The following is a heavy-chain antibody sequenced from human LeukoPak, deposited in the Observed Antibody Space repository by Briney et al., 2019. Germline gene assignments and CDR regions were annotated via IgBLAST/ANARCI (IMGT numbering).Heavy chain of an antibody. CDR2: ISSNNGNT. V-gene: IGHV1-18*01. J-gene: IGHJ4*02. D-gene: IGHD3-22*01. Sequence: ASVKVSCKTSGYTFTSYDVSWVRQAPGRGLEWMGWISSNNGNTNYAQKVRGIVTMTTDTSTSTAYMELRSLRSDDTAVYYCARVVSGYYRGDHWGQGTLVTVSS. CDR1: GYTFTSYD. CDR3: ARVVSGYYRGDH.